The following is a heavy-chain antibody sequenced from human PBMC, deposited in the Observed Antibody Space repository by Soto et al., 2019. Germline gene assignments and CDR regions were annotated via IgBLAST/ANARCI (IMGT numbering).Heavy chain of an antibody. CDR2: IGGSGDAI. D-gene: IGHD6-19*01. CDR1: GFTFSNNA. Sequence: GGSLRLSCAASGFTFSNNAMSWVRQAPGKGLEWVSAIGGSGDAIYSADSVKGRFTSSRDNSKNTLYLQMNSLRAEDTAVYYCAKDFGEQWLVRGFDYWGQGTLVTVSS. CDR3: AKDFGEQWLVRGFDY. V-gene: IGHV3-23*01. J-gene: IGHJ4*02.